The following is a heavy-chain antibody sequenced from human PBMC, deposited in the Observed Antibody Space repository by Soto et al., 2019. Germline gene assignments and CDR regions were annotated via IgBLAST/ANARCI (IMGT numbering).Heavy chain of an antibody. CDR3: ARLMVYGGDSFDY. Sequence: VQLLESGGGLVQPGESLRLSCAASGFTFSNFVMSWVRKAPGKGLEWVSGISGSGGITYYADSVKGRFTISRDNSKDTLYLQMNSLRTEDTAVYYCARLMVYGGDSFDYWGQGTLVTVSA. V-gene: IGHV3-23*01. D-gene: IGHD2-21*02. CDR2: ISGSGGIT. CDR1: GFTFSNFV. J-gene: IGHJ4*02.